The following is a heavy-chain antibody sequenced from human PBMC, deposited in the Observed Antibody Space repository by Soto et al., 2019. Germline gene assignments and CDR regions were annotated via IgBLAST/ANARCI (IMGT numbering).Heavy chain of an antibody. V-gene: IGHV3-15*01. Sequence: EVQLVESGGGLVKPGGSLRLSCAASGFTFDNAWMSWVRQAPGKGLEWVGRIKSKTDGGTADYAAPVKGRFTISRDDSKNTLFLQMNSLKTEDKAVYYCTTDRGHMYDFDYWGQGTLVPVSS. J-gene: IGHJ4*02. CDR1: GFTFDNAW. CDR3: TTDRGHMYDFDY. CDR2: IKSKTDGGTA. D-gene: IGHD2-8*01.